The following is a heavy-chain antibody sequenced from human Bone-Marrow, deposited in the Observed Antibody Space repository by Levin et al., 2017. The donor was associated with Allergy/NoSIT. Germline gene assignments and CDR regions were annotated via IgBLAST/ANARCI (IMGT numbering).Heavy chain of an antibody. Sequence: GESLKISCAASRLTIGSHWIGWVRQAPGKGLEWVANIKEDGSETSYGDSVKGRFTVSRDNAKKSVYLQMNSLRAKDTAVYYCAKIHNPPDSTSLHFKWFDPWGQGTLVTVSS. CDR3: AKIHNPPDSTSLHFKWFDP. D-gene: IGHD2-21*01. CDR2: IKEDGSET. CDR1: RLTIGSHW. V-gene: IGHV3-7*01. J-gene: IGHJ5*02.